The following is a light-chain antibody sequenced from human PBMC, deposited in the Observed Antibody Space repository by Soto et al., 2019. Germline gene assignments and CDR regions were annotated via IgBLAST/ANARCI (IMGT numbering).Light chain of an antibody. CDR1: SSEIGGYNY. J-gene: IGLJ1*01. Sequence: QPALTQPASVSGSPGQSITISCTGGSSEIGGYNYVSWFQQHPGKAPKLMIYEVTNRPSGVSNRFSGSKSGSTASLTISGLQAEDEADYYCSSYTSSNTLVLGTGTKVTVL. V-gene: IGLV2-14*01. CDR3: SSYTSSNTLV. CDR2: EVT.